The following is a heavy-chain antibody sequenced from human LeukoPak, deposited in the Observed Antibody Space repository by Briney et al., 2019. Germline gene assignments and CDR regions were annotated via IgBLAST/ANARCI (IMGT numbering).Heavy chain of an antibody. CDR3: ARGTGTRIMIFGVVISAFDI. D-gene: IGHD3-3*01. CDR2: IFHSGGT. Sequence: SETLSLTCTVSGGSISSGGYCWSWIRQPPGKGLEWIGDIFHSGGTYYNPSRKSRVTISVDRSKTQFSLKLSSVSAADTAVYYCARGTGTRIMIFGVVISAFDIWGQGTMVTVSS. CDR1: GGSISSGGYC. V-gene: IGHV4-30-2*01. J-gene: IGHJ3*02.